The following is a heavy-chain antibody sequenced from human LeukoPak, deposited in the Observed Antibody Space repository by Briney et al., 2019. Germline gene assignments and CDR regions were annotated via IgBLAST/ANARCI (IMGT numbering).Heavy chain of an antibody. CDR2: ITYGGTT. Sequence: GGSLRLSCAASRFTFSSYGMSWVHQAPGKGLEWVSTITYGGTTYYADSVKGRFTISRDNSKSTLYLQMNSLRAEDTAVYFCAREGLKRTYYFDYWGQGTLVTVSS. CDR1: RFTFSSYG. V-gene: IGHV3-23*01. J-gene: IGHJ4*02. CDR3: AREGLKRTYYFDY. D-gene: IGHD3/OR15-3a*01.